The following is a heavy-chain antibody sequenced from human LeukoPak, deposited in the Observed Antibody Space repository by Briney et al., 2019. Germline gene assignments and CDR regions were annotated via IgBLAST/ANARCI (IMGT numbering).Heavy chain of an antibody. CDR3: ARVSPKLRRNSGYDLDY. CDR1: GFTFSSYW. CDR2: IKQDGSEK. V-gene: IGHV3-7*03. Sequence: GGSLRLSCAASGFTFSSYWMSWVRQAPGKGLEWVANIKQDGSEKYYVDSVKGRFTISRDNAKNSLYLQMNSLRAEDTAVYYCARVSPKLRRNSGYDLDYWGQGTLVTVSS. D-gene: IGHD5-12*01. J-gene: IGHJ4*02.